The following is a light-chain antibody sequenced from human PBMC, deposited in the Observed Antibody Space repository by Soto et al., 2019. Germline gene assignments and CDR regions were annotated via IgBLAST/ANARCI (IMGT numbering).Light chain of an antibody. J-gene: IGLJ2*01. CDR3: NSYTSSSSVI. Sequence: QSALTQPASVSGSPGQSITISCTGSSSDVGGFNSVSWYQQHPGKAPKLMIYEVSNRPSGVSNRFSGSKSGNTASLTISGLQADDEADYYCNSYTSSSSVIFGGGTKLTVL. CDR1: SSDVGGFNS. V-gene: IGLV2-14*01. CDR2: EVS.